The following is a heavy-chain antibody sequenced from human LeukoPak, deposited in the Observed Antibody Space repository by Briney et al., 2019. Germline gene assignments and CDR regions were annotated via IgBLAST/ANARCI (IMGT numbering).Heavy chain of an antibody. CDR2: IYYSGST. CDR3: ATDRVYYYDSSGYSDY. CDR1: GGSISSYY. J-gene: IGHJ4*02. Sequence: SETLSLTCTVSGGSISSYYWSWIRQPPGKGLEWIGYIYYSGSTNYNPSLKSRVTISVDTSKNQFTLNLSSVTAADTAVYYCATDRVYYYDSSGYSDYWGQGTLVTVSS. V-gene: IGHV4-59*12. D-gene: IGHD3-22*01.